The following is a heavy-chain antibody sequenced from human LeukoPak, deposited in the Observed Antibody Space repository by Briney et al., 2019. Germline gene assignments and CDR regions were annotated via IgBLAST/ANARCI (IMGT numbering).Heavy chain of an antibody. J-gene: IGHJ6*03. V-gene: IGHV3-21*01. D-gene: IGHD5-24*01. Sequence: PGGSLRLSCAASGFTFSSYSMNWVRQAPGKGLEWVSSITSSSRYIYYADLVKGRFTISRDNAKNSLYLQMNYLRAEDTAVYYCVRGEEGHRTENYYYYMDVWGKGTTVTISS. CDR2: ITSSSRYI. CDR1: GFTFSSYS. CDR3: VRGEEGHRTENYYYYMDV.